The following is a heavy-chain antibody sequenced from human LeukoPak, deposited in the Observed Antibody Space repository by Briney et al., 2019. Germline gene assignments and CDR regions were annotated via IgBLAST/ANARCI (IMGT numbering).Heavy chain of an antibody. V-gene: IGHV4-30-4*01. Sequence: SETLSLTCTVSGGSISSGDYYWSWIRQPPGKGLEWIGYIYYSGSTYYNPSLKGRVTISVDTSKNQFSLKLSSVTAADTAVYYCARGSSDHYYDSSGYYHHWGQGTLVTVSS. J-gene: IGHJ5*02. CDR2: IYYSGST. D-gene: IGHD3-22*01. CDR1: GGSISSGDYY. CDR3: ARGSSDHYYDSSGYYHH.